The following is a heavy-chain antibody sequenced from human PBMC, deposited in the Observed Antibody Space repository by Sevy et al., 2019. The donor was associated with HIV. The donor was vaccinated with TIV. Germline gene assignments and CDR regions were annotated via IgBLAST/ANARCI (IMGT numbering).Heavy chain of an antibody. CDR1: GYTLTELS. CDR2: FDPEDGET. D-gene: IGHD6-13*01. J-gene: IGHJ6*02. Sequence: ASVKVSCKVSGYTLTELSMHWVRQAPGKGLEWMGGFDPEDGETIYAQKFQGRVTMTEDTSTDTAYMELSSLRSEDTAVYYCATGRETSIAAARGYYYGMDVWGQGTTVTVSS. CDR3: ATGRETSIAAARGYYYGMDV. V-gene: IGHV1-24*01.